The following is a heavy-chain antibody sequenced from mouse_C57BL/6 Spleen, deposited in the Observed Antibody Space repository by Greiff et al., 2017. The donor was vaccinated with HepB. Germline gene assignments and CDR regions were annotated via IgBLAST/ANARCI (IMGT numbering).Heavy chain of an antibody. Sequence: EVQLVESGAELVRPGASVKLSCTASGFNITDYYMHWVKQRPEQGLEWIGWIDPENGDTEYASKFQGKATITADTSSNTAYLQLSSLTSEDAAVYYCTTSTGTRGGYWGQGTTLTVSS. V-gene: IGHV14-4*01. D-gene: IGHD4-1*02. CDR2: IDPENGDT. CDR3: TTSTGTRGGY. CDR1: GFNITDYY. J-gene: IGHJ2*01.